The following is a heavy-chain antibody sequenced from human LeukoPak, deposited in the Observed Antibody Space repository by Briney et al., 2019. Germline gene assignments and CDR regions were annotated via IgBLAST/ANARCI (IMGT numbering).Heavy chain of an antibody. CDR2: IIPILGLA. Sequence: GASVKVSCKASGGTFSSYAIRWVRQAPGQGLEWMGRIIPILGLANYAQKFQGRVTITADKSTSTAYMELSSLRSEDTAVYYCARLVVPAATPFDYWGQGTLVTVSS. CDR3: ARLVVPAATPFDY. CDR1: GGTFSSYA. J-gene: IGHJ4*02. D-gene: IGHD2-2*01. V-gene: IGHV1-69*04.